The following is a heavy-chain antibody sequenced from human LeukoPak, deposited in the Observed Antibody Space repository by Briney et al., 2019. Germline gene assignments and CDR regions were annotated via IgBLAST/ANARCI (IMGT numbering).Heavy chain of an antibody. CDR2: IIPIFGTA. V-gene: IGHV1-69*05. D-gene: IGHD2-2*01. CDR3: ARGQTIVVVPAATLLDY. Sequence: GASVKVSCKASGGTFSSYAISWVRQAPGQGLEWMGGIIPIFGTANYAQKFQGRVTMTRDTSTSTVYMELSSLRSEDTAVYYCARGQTIVVVPAATLLDYWGQGTLVTVSS. J-gene: IGHJ4*02. CDR1: GGTFSSYA.